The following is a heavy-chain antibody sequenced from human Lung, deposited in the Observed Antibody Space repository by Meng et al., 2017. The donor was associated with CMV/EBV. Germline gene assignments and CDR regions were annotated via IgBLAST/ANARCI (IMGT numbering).Heavy chain of an antibody. CDR1: GFTFTNSW. Sequence: CAASGFTFTNSWMNWVRQAPGKGLEWVGRIQTITEGGTTDYIAPVKGRFTISRDDSESTVYLQMNSLKTEDTAMYYCTSGNGKSDCDYWGQGTPVTVSS. CDR2: IQTITEGGTT. V-gene: IGHV3-15*07. CDR3: TSGNGKSDCDY. J-gene: IGHJ4*02.